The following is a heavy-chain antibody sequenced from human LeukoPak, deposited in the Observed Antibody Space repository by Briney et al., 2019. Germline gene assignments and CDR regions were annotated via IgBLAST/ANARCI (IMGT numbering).Heavy chain of an antibody. CDR3: ASPRIGAFDI. V-gene: IGHV4-39*01. J-gene: IGHJ3*02. D-gene: IGHD2-15*01. CDR2: IYYSGST. Sequence: SETLSLTCTVSGGSISSSSYYWGWIRQPPGKGLEWIGSIYYSGSTHYNTSLKSRVTTSVDTSKNQFSLKLSSVTAADTAVYYCASPRIGAFDIWGQGTMATVSS. CDR1: GGSISSSSYY.